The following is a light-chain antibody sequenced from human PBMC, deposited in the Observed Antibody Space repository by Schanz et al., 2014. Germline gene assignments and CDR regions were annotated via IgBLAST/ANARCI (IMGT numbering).Light chain of an antibody. CDR3: SSYTTSSAPRV. CDR1: SSDVGGYNY. J-gene: IGLJ2*01. V-gene: IGLV2-14*03. CDR2: DVS. Sequence: QSALTQPASVSGSPGQSITISCTGTSSDVGGYNYVSWYQHHPGKAPKVMIYDVSNRPSGVSNRFSGSKSGNTASLIISGLQAEDEADYYCSSYTTSSAPRVFGGGTKLTVL.